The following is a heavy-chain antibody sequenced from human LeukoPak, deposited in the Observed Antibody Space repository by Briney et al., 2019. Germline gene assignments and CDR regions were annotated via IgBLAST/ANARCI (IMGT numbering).Heavy chain of an antibody. CDR1: GFTFSSYG. J-gene: IGHJ4*02. V-gene: IGHV3-23*01. CDR3: AKGTYGSGSYHFDY. D-gene: IGHD3-10*01. CDR2: ISGSGGST. Sequence: AGGSLRLSCAASGFTFSSYGMSWVRQAPGKGLEWVSAISGSGGSTYYADSVKGRFTISRDNSKNTLYLQMNSLRAEDTAVYYCAKGTYGSGSYHFDYWGQGTLVTVSS.